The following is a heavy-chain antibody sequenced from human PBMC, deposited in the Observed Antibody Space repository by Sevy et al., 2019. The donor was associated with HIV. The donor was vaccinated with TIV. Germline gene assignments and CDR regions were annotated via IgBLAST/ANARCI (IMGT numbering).Heavy chain of an antibody. CDR3: ARTSRGYYSTFDY. D-gene: IGHD3-22*01. Sequence: SETLSLTCAVYGGSFSGYYWSWIRQPPGKGLEWIGEINHSGSTNYNPSLKSRVTISVDTSKNQFSLKLSSVTAADTAVYYCARTSRGYYSTFDYWGQGTLVTVSS. CDR2: INHSGST. CDR1: GGSFSGYY. J-gene: IGHJ4*02. V-gene: IGHV4-34*01.